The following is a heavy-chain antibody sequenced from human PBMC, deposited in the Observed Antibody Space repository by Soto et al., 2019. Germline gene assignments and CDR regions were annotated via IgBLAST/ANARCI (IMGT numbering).Heavy chain of an antibody. CDR2: ISYDGSNK. J-gene: IGHJ6*02. Sequence: XGSLGLSCAASGFTFSSYAMHGVRQAPGKGLEWVAVISYDGSNKYYADSVKGRFTISRDNSKNTLYLQMNSLRAEDTAVYYCAMTVVVTDYGMDVWGQGTTVTVSS. CDR3: AMTVVVTDYGMDV. V-gene: IGHV3-30-3*01. CDR1: GFTFSSYA. D-gene: IGHD2-21*02.